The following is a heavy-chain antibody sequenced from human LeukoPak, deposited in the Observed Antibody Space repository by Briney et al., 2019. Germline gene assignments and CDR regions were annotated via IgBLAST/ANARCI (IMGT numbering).Heavy chain of an antibody. CDR2: VRPKGGGT. CDR3: ARDSEAAAGLSFDY. Sequence: ASVKVSCKASGYTFTGYYMHWVRQAPGQGLEWMGWVRPKGGGTEYAQKFQDRVTMTRDTSISTAYMELSSLTSDDTAMFYCARDSEAAAGLSFDYWGQGTLVTVSS. J-gene: IGHJ4*02. V-gene: IGHV1-2*02. D-gene: IGHD6-13*01. CDR1: GYTFTGYY.